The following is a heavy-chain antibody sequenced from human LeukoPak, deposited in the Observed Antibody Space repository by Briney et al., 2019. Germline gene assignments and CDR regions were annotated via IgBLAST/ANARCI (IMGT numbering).Heavy chain of an antibody. D-gene: IGHD6-13*01. Sequence: SETLSLTCTVSGGSISSYYWSWIRQPPGKGLEWIGYIYYSGSTNYNPSLKSRVTISVDTSKNQFSLKLSSVTAADTAVYYCARGMRAAAVYYYGMDVWGQGTTVTVSS. CDR3: ARGMRAAAVYYYGMDV. V-gene: IGHV4-59*01. CDR1: GGSISSYY. J-gene: IGHJ6*02. CDR2: IYYSGST.